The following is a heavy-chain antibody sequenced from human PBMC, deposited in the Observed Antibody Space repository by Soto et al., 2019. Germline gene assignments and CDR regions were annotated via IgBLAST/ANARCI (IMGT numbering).Heavy chain of an antibody. V-gene: IGHV1-18*01. J-gene: IGHJ4*02. CDR2: ISAYNGNT. D-gene: IGHD2-2*01. CDR1: GYTFTSYG. Sequence: QVQLVQSGAEVKKPGASVKVSCKASGYTFTSYGIGWVRQAPGQGLEWMGWISAYNGNTNYAQKLQGRVTMTTDTSTSTAYMELRSLRSDDTAVYYCARVGENIVVVPAAKTFDYWGQGTLVTVSS. CDR3: ARVGENIVVVPAAKTFDY.